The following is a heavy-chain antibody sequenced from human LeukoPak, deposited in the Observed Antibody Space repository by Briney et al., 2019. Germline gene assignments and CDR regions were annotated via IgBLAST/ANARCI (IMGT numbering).Heavy chain of an antibody. D-gene: IGHD6-13*01. J-gene: IGHJ3*02. Sequence: PSETLSLTCAVSGGSISSGGYSWSWIRQPPGKGLEWIGYIYHSGSTYYNPSLKSRVTISVDRSKNQFSLKLSSVTAADTALYYCARENRATAGLDAFAIWGQGTMVIVSS. CDR1: GGSISSGGYS. CDR2: IYHSGST. V-gene: IGHV4-30-2*01. CDR3: ARENRATAGLDAFAI.